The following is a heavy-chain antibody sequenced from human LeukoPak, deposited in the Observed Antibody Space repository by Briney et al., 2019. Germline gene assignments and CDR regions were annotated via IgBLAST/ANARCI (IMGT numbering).Heavy chain of an antibody. CDR3: ARAAPPARYCSGGSCYSGIWFDP. Sequence: GASVKVSCKASGYTFTSYGISWVRQAPGQGLEWIGWICADNGNTNYAQKLQGRVTMTTDTSTSTAYLELRSLRSDDTAVYYCARAAPPARYCSGGSCYSGIWFDPWGQGTLVTVSS. J-gene: IGHJ5*02. CDR1: GYTFTSYG. V-gene: IGHV1-18*01. CDR2: ICADNGNT. D-gene: IGHD2-15*01.